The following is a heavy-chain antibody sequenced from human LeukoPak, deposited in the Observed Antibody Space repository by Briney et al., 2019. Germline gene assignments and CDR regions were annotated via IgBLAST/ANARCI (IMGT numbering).Heavy chain of an antibody. CDR3: ARTVGYSYGERFDY. V-gene: IGHV4-59*02. Sequence: PSETLSLTCTVSGGPVSNYYWSWIRQPPGKGLEWIGYMFYSGSTKYNPSLKSRVTISVDTSRKQFSLNLSSVTAADTAVYYCARTVGYSYGERFDYWGQGTLVTVSS. CDR1: GGPVSNYY. CDR2: MFYSGST. D-gene: IGHD5-18*01. J-gene: IGHJ4*02.